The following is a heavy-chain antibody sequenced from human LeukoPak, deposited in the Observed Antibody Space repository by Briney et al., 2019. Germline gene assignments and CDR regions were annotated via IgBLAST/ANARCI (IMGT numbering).Heavy chain of an antibody. CDR1: GLTFNNYA. D-gene: IGHD2-8*01. Sequence: GGSLRLSCVASGLTFNNYAMTWVRQAPGKGLEWVSSISVSGGTTYYPDAVKGRFTILRDNSKNNLYLEMNSLRVDDTAIYYCAKGGYFTFFDNWGQGTLVTVSS. CDR3: AKGGYFTFFDN. V-gene: IGHV3-23*01. CDR2: ISVSGGTT. J-gene: IGHJ4*02.